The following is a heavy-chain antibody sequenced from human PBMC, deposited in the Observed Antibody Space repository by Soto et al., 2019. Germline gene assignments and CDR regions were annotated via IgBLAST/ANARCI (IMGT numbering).Heavy chain of an antibody. J-gene: IGHJ4*02. D-gene: IGHD2-8*01. CDR3: VRDRDAHCSKGVFSGPYFDY. CDR2: ISNNSSVK. V-gene: IGHV3-48*02. CDR1: GFTFSNYS. Sequence: XESLVLSCAVSGFTFSNYSINWVRQAPGKGLEWLSSISNNSSVKYYADSVKGRFTISRDNAKNSLYLQMNSLRDDDTAVYYFVRDRDAHCSKGVFSGPYFDYLGPGTLVTGSS.